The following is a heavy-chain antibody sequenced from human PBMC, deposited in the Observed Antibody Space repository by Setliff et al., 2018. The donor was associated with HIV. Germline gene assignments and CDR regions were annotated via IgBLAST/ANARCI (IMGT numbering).Heavy chain of an antibody. CDR1: GGSISSYY. J-gene: IGHJ4*02. V-gene: IGHV4-4*09. CDR3: ARAYFGSGIYY. D-gene: IGHD3-10*01. CDR2: IYSSGST. Sequence: NPSETLSLTCTVSGGSISSYYWSWIRQPPGKGLEWLGHIYSSGSTNYNPSLESRVTISVDTSKNQFSLKLYSVTAADTAVYYCARAYFGSGIYYWGQGTLVTVSS.